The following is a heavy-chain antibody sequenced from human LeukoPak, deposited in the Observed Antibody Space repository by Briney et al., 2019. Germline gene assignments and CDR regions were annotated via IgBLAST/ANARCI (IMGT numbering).Heavy chain of an antibody. D-gene: IGHD3-10*01. J-gene: IGHJ4*02. V-gene: IGHV3-30-3*01. CDR3: ARGPPPISGSYPLQYYFDY. CDR2: ISYDGSNK. CDR1: GFTFSSYA. Sequence: GSLRLSCAASGFTFSSYAMHWVRQAPGKGLEWVAVISYDGSNKYYADSVKGRFTISRDNSKNTLYLQMNSLRAEDTAVYYCARGPPPISGSYPLQYYFDYWGQGTLVTVSS.